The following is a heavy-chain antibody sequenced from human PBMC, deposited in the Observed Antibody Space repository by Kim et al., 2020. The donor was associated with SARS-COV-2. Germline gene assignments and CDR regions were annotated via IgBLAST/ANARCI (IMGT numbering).Heavy chain of an antibody. CDR3: ARVRTSGWADFDF. J-gene: IGHJ4*01. Sequence: GGSLRLSCAASGFSFSDCHMAWVRQAPGKGLEWISYITNTGNIFHYADSVRGRFTVSRDSAKQSLYLQMNSLRAADTAVYYCARVRTSGWADFDFWGQGT. V-gene: IGHV3-11*01. CDR1: GFSFSDCH. D-gene: IGHD6-19*01. CDR2: ITNTGNIF.